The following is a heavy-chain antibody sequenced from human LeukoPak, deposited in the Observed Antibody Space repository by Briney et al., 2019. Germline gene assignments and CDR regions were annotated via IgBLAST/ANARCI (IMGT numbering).Heavy chain of an antibody. CDR3: AKGYSSSWYFY. V-gene: IGHV1-8*01. CDR1: GYTFTNYD. D-gene: IGHD6-13*01. J-gene: IGHJ4*02. CDR2: MNPIRGNI. Sequence: ASVKVCCKASGYTFTNYDINWVRQAPGQGLGWMGWMNPIRGNIGYAKKFQGRVNLTRNTSIPTAYMELSRMRLEDTALYCCAKGYSSSWYFYWGQGTLVTVSS.